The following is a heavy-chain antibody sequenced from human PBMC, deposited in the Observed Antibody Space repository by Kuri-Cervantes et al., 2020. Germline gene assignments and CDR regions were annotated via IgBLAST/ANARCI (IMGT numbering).Heavy chain of an antibody. V-gene: IGHV3-9*01. CDR2: ISWNSGSI. CDR1: GFTFDDYA. Sequence: GGSLRLSCAASGFTFDDYAMHWVRQAPGKGLEWVSGISWNSGSIGYADSVKGRFTISRDNAKNSLYLQMNSLRAEDTALYYCAKDIGAAGHHGNDCWGQGTLVTVSS. D-gene: IGHD6-13*01. CDR3: AKDIGAAGHHGNDC. J-gene: IGHJ4*02.